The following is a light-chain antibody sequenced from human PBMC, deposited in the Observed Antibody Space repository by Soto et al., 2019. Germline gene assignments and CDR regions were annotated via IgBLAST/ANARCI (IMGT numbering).Light chain of an antibody. CDR1: QSMSSSY. V-gene: IGKV3-20*01. CDR3: QQYGSSAGFT. J-gene: IGKJ3*01. CDR2: GTY. Sequence: EIVLTQSPGTLSLSPGERASLSCRASQSMSSSYLAWYQQKPGQAPRLLIYGTYSRATGIPDRFSGSGSGTDFTLTISRLEPEDFAVYYCQQYGSSAGFTFGPGTEVDIK.